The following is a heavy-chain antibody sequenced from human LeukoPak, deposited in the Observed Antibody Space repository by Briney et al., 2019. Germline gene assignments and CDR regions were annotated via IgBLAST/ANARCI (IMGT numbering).Heavy chain of an antibody. Sequence: ASVKVSCKASGYTFTDNYIHWVRQAPGQGLEWMGWINPNSGGTNYAQKFQGRVTMTRDTSISTAYMELSRLKSDDTAVYYCARGTYMVRGVSPFDYWGQGTLVTVSS. J-gene: IGHJ4*02. CDR2: INPNSGGT. V-gene: IGHV1-2*02. CDR1: GYTFTDNY. D-gene: IGHD3-10*01. CDR3: ARGTYMVRGVSPFDY.